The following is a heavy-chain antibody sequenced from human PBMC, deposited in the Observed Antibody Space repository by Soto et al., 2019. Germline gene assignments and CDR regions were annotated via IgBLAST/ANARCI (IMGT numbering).Heavy chain of an antibody. CDR3: ARIPVDTSIIHWLDP. Sequence: PSETLSLTCTVSGGSVSSGDYYWSWIRQPPGKGLEWIGNIYYIGSTTYNPSLKSRVTISVDTSTNQFSLRVHSVTAADTAVYYRARIPVDTSIIHWLDPWGRGTLVTVSS. CDR1: GGSVSSGDYY. D-gene: IGHD5-18*01. V-gene: IGHV4-61*08. J-gene: IGHJ5*02. CDR2: IYYIGST.